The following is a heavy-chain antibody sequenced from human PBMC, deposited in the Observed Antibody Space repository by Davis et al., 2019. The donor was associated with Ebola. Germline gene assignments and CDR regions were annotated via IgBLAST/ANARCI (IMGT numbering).Heavy chain of an antibody. CDR3: AKGLYSSGWYFDP. V-gene: IGHV3-74*01. CDR1: GFTFSRYW. Sequence: PGGSLRLSCAASGFTFSRYWMHWVRQAPGKGLVYVSRISSDGCITSYADSVKGRFTISRDNSKNTLYLQMNSLRAEDTAVYYCAKGLYSSGWYFDPWGQGTPVTVSS. CDR2: ISSDGCIT. D-gene: IGHD6-19*01. J-gene: IGHJ5*02.